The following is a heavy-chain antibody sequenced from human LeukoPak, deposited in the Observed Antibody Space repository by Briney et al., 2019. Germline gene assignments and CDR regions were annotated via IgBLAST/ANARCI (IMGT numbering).Heavy chain of an antibody. Sequence: SETLSLTCTVSGGSIDSNSWTWIRQPPAKGLEWIGYIYYSGTTNYNPSLKSRVTMSVDMSKNQFSLKLSSMTAADTAVYYFARRSSSWKNWFDPWGQGTLVTVSS. CDR3: ARRSSSWKNWFDP. J-gene: IGHJ5*02. D-gene: IGHD6-13*01. V-gene: IGHV4-59*01. CDR2: IYYSGTT. CDR1: GGSIDSNS.